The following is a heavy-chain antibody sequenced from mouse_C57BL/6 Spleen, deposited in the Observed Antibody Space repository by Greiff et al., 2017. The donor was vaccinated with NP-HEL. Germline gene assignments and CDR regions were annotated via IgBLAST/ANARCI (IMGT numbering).Heavy chain of an antibody. D-gene: IGHD2-2*01. CDR1: GYTFTDYY. J-gene: IGHJ2*01. CDR2: INPYNGGT. Sequence: EVQLQQSGPVLVKPGASVKMSCKASGYTFTDYYMNWVKQSHGKSLEWIGVINPYNGGTSYNQKFKGKATLTVDKSSSTAYMELNSLTSEDSAVYYCARPRIYYGYEYYCDYWGQGTTLTVSS. V-gene: IGHV1-19*01. CDR3: ARPRIYYGYEYYCDY.